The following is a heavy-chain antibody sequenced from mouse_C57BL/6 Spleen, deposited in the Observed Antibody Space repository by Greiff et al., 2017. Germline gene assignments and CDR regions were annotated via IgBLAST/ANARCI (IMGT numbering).Heavy chain of an antibody. D-gene: IGHD2-1*01. CDR1: GFTFSNYW. Sequence: EVKLEESGGGFVQPGGSMKLSCVASGFTFSNYWMNWVRQSPEKGLEWVAQIRLKSDNYATHYAESVKGRFTISRDDSKSSVYLQMNNLRAEDTGIYYCTYYDYDAMDYWGQGTSVTVSS. J-gene: IGHJ4*01. CDR2: IRLKSDNYAT. V-gene: IGHV6-3*01. CDR3: TYYDYDAMDY.